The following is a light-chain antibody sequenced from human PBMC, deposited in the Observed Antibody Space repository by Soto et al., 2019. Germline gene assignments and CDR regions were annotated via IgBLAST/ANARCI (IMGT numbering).Light chain of an antibody. J-gene: IGKJ1*01. CDR3: QQYDYWPWT. Sequence: EIVMTQSPATLSVSPGERATLSCRASQSISSNLAWYQHKPGQAPRLLIYGASTRATGIPAGFSGSGSGTEFTLTISSLQSEDCAVYYCQQYDYWPWTFGQGTKVEIK. V-gene: IGKV3-15*01. CDR2: GAS. CDR1: QSISSN.